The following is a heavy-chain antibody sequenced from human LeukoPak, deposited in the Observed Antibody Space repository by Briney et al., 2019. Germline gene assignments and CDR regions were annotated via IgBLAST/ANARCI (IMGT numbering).Heavy chain of an antibody. V-gene: IGHV4-4*07. D-gene: IGHD3-10*01. CDR3: AGGYGSGTYSA. Sequence: SETLSLTCTVSGASISSYYWSWIRQPAGKGLEWLGRTSTTVGTYYSPSLKSQVTMSIDTSKNQFSLRLTSVTAGDTAVYFCAGGYGSGTYSAWGQGTLVTVSS. CDR1: GASISSYY. CDR2: TSTTVGT. J-gene: IGHJ5*02.